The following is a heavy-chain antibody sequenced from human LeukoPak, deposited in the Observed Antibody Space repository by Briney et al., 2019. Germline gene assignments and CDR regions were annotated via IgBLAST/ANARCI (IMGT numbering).Heavy chain of an antibody. CDR3: ARLITGTTTAFDI. V-gene: IGHV4-4*07. J-gene: IGHJ3*02. CDR2: VYTSGST. Sequence: SETLSLTCSVSGGSISGYYWTWIRQPAGKGLEWIGRVYTSGSTHYNPSLKTRLTMSVDTSKDQFSLKLSSVTAADTAVYYCARLITGTTTAFDIWGQGTMVTVSS. D-gene: IGHD1-7*01. CDR1: GGSISGYY.